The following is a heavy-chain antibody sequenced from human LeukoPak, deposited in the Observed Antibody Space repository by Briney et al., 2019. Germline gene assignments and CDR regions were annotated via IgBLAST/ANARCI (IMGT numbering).Heavy chain of an antibody. D-gene: IGHD2-2*01. CDR2: IIPIFGTA. V-gene: IGHV1-69*13. CDR1: GGTFSSYA. CDR3: ASTARPRYCSSTSCYASYFDY. Sequence: GASVTVSCKASGGTFSSYAISWVRQAPGQGLEWVGGIIPIFGTANYAQKYQGRVTITADESTSTAYMELSSLRSEDTAVYYCASTARPRYCSSTSCYASYFDYWGQGTLVTVSS. J-gene: IGHJ4*02.